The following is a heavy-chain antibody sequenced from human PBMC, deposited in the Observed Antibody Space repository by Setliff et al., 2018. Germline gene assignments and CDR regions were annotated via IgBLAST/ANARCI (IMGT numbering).Heavy chain of an antibody. D-gene: IGHD1-1*01. V-gene: IGHV4-34*08. CDR1: GGTLTDYF. J-gene: IGHJ4*02. CDR2: IDHGGGS. CDR3: ARLRVGNNWPDY. Sequence: LSLTCTVSGGTLTDYFWSWVRQPPGERLEWIGDIDHGGGSSYNPSLQSRVTLSLDTSENEFSLRLTSVTAADSAVYYCARLRVGNNWPDYWGQGTLVTVSS.